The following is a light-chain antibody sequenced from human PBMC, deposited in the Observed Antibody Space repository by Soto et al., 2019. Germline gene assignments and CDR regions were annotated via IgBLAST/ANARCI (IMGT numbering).Light chain of an antibody. CDR2: DAT. V-gene: IGKV1-5*01. Sequence: DIQRTQSHSTLSASVGDRVTITFRASQSISSWLAWYQQKPGKAPKLLIHDATSLESGVPSRFSGSGSGTEFTLTISSLQPDDFATYYCQQYSSYWTFAQGTIVDIK. CDR1: QSISSW. J-gene: IGKJ1*01. CDR3: QQYSSYWT.